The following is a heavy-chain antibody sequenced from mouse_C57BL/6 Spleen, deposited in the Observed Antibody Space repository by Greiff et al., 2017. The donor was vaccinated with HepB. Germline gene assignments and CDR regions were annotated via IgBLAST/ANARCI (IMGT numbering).Heavy chain of an antibody. CDR1: GYTFTSYW. CDR2: IDPSDSET. Sequence: QVQLQQPGAELVRPGSSVKLSCKASGYTFTSYWMHWVKQRPIQGLEWIGNIDPSDSETHYNQKFKDKATLTVDKSSSTAYMQLISLTSEDSAVYYCARRRIYYGNPYFDVWGTGTTVTVSS. V-gene: IGHV1-52*01. J-gene: IGHJ1*03. D-gene: IGHD2-1*01. CDR3: ARRRIYYGNPYFDV.